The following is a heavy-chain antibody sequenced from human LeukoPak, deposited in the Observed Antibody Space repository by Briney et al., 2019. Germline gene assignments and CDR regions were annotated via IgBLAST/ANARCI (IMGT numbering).Heavy chain of an antibody. CDR2: IYYSGST. V-gene: IGHV4-39*07. J-gene: IGHJ3*02. CDR1: GGSISSSSYY. Sequence: SETLSLTCTVSGGSISSSSYYWGWIRQPPGKGLEWFGSIYYSGSTYYNPSLKSRVTISVDTSKTQFSLKLSSVTAADTVVYYCARGEERYYDILTADPNDAFDICGQGTMVTVSS. CDR3: ARGEERYYDILTADPNDAFDI. D-gene: IGHD3-9*01.